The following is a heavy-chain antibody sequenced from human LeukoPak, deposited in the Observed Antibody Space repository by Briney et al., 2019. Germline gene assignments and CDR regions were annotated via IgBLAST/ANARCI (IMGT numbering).Heavy chain of an antibody. V-gene: IGHV1-69*13. D-gene: IGHD4-17*01. CDR1: GGTFSSYA. Sequence: SVKVSCKASGGTFSSYAISWVRQAPGQGLEWMGGIIPIFGTANYAQKFQGRVTITANESTSTAYMELNSLRAEDTAVYYCARSPSTVTIPIWGQGTLVTVSS. J-gene: IGHJ4*02. CDR2: IIPIFGTA. CDR3: ARSPSTVTIPI.